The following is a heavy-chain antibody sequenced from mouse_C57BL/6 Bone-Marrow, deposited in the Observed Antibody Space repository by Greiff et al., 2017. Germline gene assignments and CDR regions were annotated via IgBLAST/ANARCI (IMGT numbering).Heavy chain of an antibody. J-gene: IGHJ3*01. CDR1: GYTFTSYW. V-gene: IGHV1-55*01. Sequence: QVQLQQPGAELVKPGASVKMSCKASGYTFTSYWITWVKQRPGQGLEWIGDIYPGSGSTNSNEQFKSKATLTVDNSSSTAYMQISSLTSEDAAVYYGARGGFITRQGGFADWGQGTLVTVSA. CDR3: ARGGFITRQGGFAD. CDR2: IYPGSGST. D-gene: IGHD1-1*01.